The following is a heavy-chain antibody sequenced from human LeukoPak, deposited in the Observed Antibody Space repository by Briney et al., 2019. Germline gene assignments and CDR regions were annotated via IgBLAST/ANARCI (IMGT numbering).Heavy chain of an antibody. J-gene: IGHJ4*02. CDR3: ARLGTGSSGYYGFEIDY. D-gene: IGHD3-22*01. CDR2: IYYSGST. Sequence: PSETLSLTCTVSGDSISTTSYYWSWIRQPPGKGLEWIGYIYYSGSTNYNPSLKSRVTISVDTSKNQFSLKLSSVTAADTAVYYCARLGTGSSGYYGFEIDYWGQGTLVTVSS. V-gene: IGHV4-61*01. CDR1: GDSISTTSYY.